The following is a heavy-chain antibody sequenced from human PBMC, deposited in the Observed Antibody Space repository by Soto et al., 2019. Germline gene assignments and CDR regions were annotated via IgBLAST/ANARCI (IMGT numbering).Heavy chain of an antibody. J-gene: IGHJ6*03. Sequence: GGSLRLSCAASGLTFSSYAMSLVRQAPGKGLEWVSAISGSGGSTYYADSVKGRFTISRDNSKNTLYLQMNSLRAEDTAVYYCAKAAAYCSSTSCYLAYYYYMDVWGKGTTVTVSS. CDR2: ISGSGGST. CDR3: AKAAAYCSSTSCYLAYYYYMDV. V-gene: IGHV3-23*01. D-gene: IGHD2-2*01. CDR1: GLTFSSYA.